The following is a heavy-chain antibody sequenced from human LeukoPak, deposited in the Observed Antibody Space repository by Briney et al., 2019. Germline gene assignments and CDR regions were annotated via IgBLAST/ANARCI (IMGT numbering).Heavy chain of an antibody. CDR3: ARDRYSYYFDY. V-gene: IGHV1-2*02. CDR1: GYTFTDYY. CDR2: INPNSGDT. D-gene: IGHD2-15*01. Sequence: ASVKVSCKASGYTFTDYYMHWVRQAPGRGLEWMGWINPNSGDTNYAQKFQGRVTMTRDTSISTAYVELSRLTSDDTAVYYCARDRYSYYFDYWGQGTLVTVSS. J-gene: IGHJ4*02.